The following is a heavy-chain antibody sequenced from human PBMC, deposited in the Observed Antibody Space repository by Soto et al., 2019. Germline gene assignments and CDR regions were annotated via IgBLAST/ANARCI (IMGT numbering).Heavy chain of an antibody. V-gene: IGHV4-59*01. J-gene: IGHJ5*02. CDR3: AREKYYYDSSGYYFWFDP. CDR1: GGSISSYY. CDR2: IYYSGST. Sequence: PSETLSLTCTVSGGSISSYYWSWIRQPPGKGLEWIVYIYYSGSTNYNPSLKSRVTISVDTSKNQFSLKLSSVTAADTAVYYCAREKYYYDSSGYYFWFDPWGRGTLVTVSS. D-gene: IGHD3-22*01.